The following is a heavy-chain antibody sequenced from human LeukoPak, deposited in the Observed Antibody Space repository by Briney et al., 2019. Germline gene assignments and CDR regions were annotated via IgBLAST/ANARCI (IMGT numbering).Heavy chain of an antibody. V-gene: IGHV3-7*01. D-gene: IGHD2-8*01. J-gene: IGHJ4*02. CDR2: MNLDGSEK. CDR3: ARDATYCTNGVCYTRFAY. Sequence: PGGSLRLSCAASGFTFTSHWMSWVRQAPGKGLEWVARMNLDGSEKYYVDSVKGRFTISRDNAKTSLYLEMNSLRAEDTAVYYCARDATYCTNGVCYTRFAYWGQGTLVTVSS. CDR1: GFTFTSHW.